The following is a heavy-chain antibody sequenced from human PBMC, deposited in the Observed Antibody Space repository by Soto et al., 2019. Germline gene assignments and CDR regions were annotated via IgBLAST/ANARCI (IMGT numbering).Heavy chain of an antibody. CDR1: GFTFSSYG. Sequence: GGSLRLSCAASGFTFSSYGMHWVRQAPGKGLEWVAVISYDGSNKYYVDSVKGRFTISRDNSKNTLYLQMSSLRAEDTAVYYCVKDGSSGWPYYYGMDVWGQGTTVTVSS. CDR3: VKDGSSGWPYYYGMDV. CDR2: ISYDGSNK. D-gene: IGHD6-19*01. V-gene: IGHV3-30*18. J-gene: IGHJ6*02.